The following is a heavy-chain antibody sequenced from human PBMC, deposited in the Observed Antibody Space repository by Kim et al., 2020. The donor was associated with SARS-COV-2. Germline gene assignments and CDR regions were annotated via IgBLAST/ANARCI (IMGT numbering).Heavy chain of an antibody. CDR2: IIPIFGTA. J-gene: IGHJ4*02. CDR1: GGTFSSYA. CDR3: ARVQVLWFGELSQAYQFDY. D-gene: IGHD3-10*01. Sequence: SVKVSCKASGGTFSSYAISWVRQAPGQGLEWMGGIIPIFGTANYAQKFQGRVTITADESTSTAYMELSSLRSEDTAVYYCARVQVLWFGELSQAYQFDYWGQGTLVTVSS. V-gene: IGHV1-69*13.